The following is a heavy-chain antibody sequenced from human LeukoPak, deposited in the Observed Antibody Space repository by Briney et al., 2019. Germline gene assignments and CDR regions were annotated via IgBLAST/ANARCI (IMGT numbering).Heavy chain of an antibody. CDR3: ARGLYCSGGSCYWRDAFDI. Sequence: SQTLSLTCTVSGGSISSGGYYRSWIRQHPGKGLEWIGYIYYSGSTYYNPSLKSRVTISVDTSKNQFSLKLSSVTAADTAVYYCARGLYCSGGSCYWRDAFDIWGQGTMVTVSS. CDR1: GGSISSGGYY. J-gene: IGHJ3*02. D-gene: IGHD2-15*01. CDR2: IYYSGST. V-gene: IGHV4-31*03.